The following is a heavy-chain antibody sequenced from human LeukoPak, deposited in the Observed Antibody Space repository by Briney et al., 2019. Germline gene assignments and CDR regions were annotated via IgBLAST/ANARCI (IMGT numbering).Heavy chain of an antibody. J-gene: IGHJ4*02. CDR2: INHSGST. Sequence: SETLSLTCAVYGGSFSGYYWSWIRQPPGKGLEWIGEINHSGSTNYNPSLKSRVTISVDTSKNQFSLKLSSVTAADTAVYYCAREGGDYGDYSFDYWGQGTLVTVSS. D-gene: IGHD4-17*01. V-gene: IGHV4-34*01. CDR3: AREGGDYGDYSFDY. CDR1: GGSFSGYY.